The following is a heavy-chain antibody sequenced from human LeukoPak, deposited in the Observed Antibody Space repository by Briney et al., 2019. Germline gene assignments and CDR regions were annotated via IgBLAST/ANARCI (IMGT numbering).Heavy chain of an antibody. Sequence: PSQTLSLTCTVSGGSISSGDYYWSWIRQPPGKGLEWIGYIYYSGSTYYNPSLKSRVTISVDTSKNQFSLKLSSVTAADTAVYFFARLVSVRGVFIDYWGQGTLVTVSS. CDR3: ARLVSVRGVFIDY. V-gene: IGHV4-30-4*01. D-gene: IGHD3-10*01. CDR1: GGSISSGDYY. CDR2: IYYSGST. J-gene: IGHJ4*02.